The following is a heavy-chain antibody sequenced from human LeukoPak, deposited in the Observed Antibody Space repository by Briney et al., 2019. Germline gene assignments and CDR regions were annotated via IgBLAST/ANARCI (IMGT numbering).Heavy chain of an antibody. V-gene: IGHV1-8*01. J-gene: IGHJ3*02. D-gene: IGHD1-26*01. CDR3: ARVLRSGSREDAFDI. CDR1: GYTFTSYD. Sequence: ASVKVSCKASGYTFTSYDINWVRQATGQVLEWMGWMNPNSGNTGYAQKFQGRVTMTRNTSISTAYMELSSLRSEDTAVYYCARVLRSGSREDAFDIWGQGTMVTVSS. CDR2: MNPNSGNT.